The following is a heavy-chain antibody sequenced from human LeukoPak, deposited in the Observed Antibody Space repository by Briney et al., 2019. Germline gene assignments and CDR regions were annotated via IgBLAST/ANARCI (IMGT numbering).Heavy chain of an antibody. CDR2: ISADGASA. V-gene: IGHV3-23*01. J-gene: IGHJ4*02. CDR3: ARVLRGSKQAFDY. Sequence: GGSLRLSCAASGFTFSNYAMSWVRQAPGKGLEWVSAISADGASAYYADSVKGRFTISRDNAKNSLYLQMNSLRAEDTALYYCARVLRGSKQAFDYWGQGTLVTVSS. D-gene: IGHD3-16*01. CDR1: GFTFSNYA.